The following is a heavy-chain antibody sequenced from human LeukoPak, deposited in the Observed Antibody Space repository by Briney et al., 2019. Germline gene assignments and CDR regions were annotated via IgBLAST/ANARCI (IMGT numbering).Heavy chain of an antibody. V-gene: IGHV5-51*01. CDR1: GYSFASYW. D-gene: IGHD2-15*01. Sequence: GESLKISCKGSGYSFASYWIAWVRQMPGKGLEWMGIIYPADSDIRYSPSFQGQVTISADKSISTAYLQWNSLKASDTAMYYCARQEYCSGASCYTWFDPWGQGTLVTVSS. CDR2: IYPADSDI. CDR3: ARQEYCSGASCYTWFDP. J-gene: IGHJ5*02.